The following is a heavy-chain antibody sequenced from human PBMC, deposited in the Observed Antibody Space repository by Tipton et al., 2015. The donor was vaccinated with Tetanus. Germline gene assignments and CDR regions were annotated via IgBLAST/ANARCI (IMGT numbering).Heavy chain of an antibody. CDR3: AKVSRARGYCSSTSCDRVDWFDP. V-gene: IGHV3-23*01. D-gene: IGHD2-2*03. CDR2: ISGSGGST. J-gene: IGHJ5*02. CDR1: GFTFSSYA. Sequence: SLRLSCAASGFTFSSYAMSWVRQAPGKGLERVSAISGSGGSTYYADSVKGRFTISRDNSKNTLYLQMNSLRAEDTAVYYCAKVSRARGYCSSTSCDRVDWFDPWGQGTLVTVSS.